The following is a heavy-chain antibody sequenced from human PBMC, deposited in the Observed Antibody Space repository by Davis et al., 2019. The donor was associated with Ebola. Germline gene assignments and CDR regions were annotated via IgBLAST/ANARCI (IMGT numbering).Heavy chain of an antibody. J-gene: IGHJ4*02. CDR3: ASGRWELRFEY. Sequence: PSETLSLTCAVYGGSFSGYYWSWICQPTGKGLEWIGEINHSGSPNYNASLKSRVTISVETSKNQFSLKLTSVTAADTAVYYCASGRWELRFEYWGQGTLVTVSS. V-gene: IGHV4-34*01. CDR2: INHSGSP. CDR1: GGSFSGYY. D-gene: IGHD1-26*01.